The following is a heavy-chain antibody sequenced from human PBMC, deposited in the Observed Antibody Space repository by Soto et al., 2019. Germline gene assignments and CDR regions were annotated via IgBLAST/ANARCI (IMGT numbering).Heavy chain of an antibody. V-gene: IGHV1-3*01. Sequence: GASVKVSCKASGYTFTSYAMHWVRQAPGQRLEWMGWINAGNGNTKYSQKFQGRVTITRDTSASTAYMELSSLRSEDTAVYYCARDPFRIAVAGTLFDYWGQGTLVTVS. CDR1: GYTFTSYA. J-gene: IGHJ4*02. CDR3: ARDPFRIAVAGTLFDY. D-gene: IGHD6-19*01. CDR2: INAGNGNT.